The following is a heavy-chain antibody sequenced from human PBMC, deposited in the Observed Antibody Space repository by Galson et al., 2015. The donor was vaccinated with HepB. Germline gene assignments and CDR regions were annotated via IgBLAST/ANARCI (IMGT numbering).Heavy chain of an antibody. V-gene: IGHV3-48*02. CDR1: GFTFSSYS. J-gene: IGHJ4*02. D-gene: IGHD5-18*01. Sequence: SLRLSCAASGFTFSSYSMNWVRQAPGKGLEWVSYISSSSSTIYYADSVKGRFTISRDNAKNSLYLQMNSLRDEDTAVYYCARDQPPSLWYGYDFDYWGQGTLVTVSS. CDR3: ARDQPPSLWYGYDFDY. CDR2: ISSSSSTI.